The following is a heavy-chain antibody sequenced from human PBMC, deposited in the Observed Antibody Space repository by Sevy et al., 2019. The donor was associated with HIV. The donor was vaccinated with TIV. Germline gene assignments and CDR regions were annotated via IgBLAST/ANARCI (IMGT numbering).Heavy chain of an antibody. V-gene: IGHV3-11*06. J-gene: IGHJ6*02. D-gene: IGHD2-15*01. CDR3: ARASGYCSGGSCYALSHYYYYGMDV. Sequence: GGSLRLSCAASGFTFSDYYMSWIRQAPGKGLEWVSYISSSSSYTNYADSVKGRFTISRDNAKNSLYLQMNGLRAEDTAVYYCARASGYCSGGSCYALSHYYYYGMDVWGQGTTVTVSS. CDR2: ISSSSSYT. CDR1: GFTFSDYY.